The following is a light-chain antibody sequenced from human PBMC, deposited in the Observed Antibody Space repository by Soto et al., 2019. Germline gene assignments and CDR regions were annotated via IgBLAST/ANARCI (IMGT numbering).Light chain of an antibody. Sequence: EIVLTQSPATLSLSPGERATLSCRASQSVSKYLAWYQQKPGQAPRLLIYDASNRATGIPDRFSGSGSGTEFTLIINRLEPEDFAVYYCQQHGSSPPITFGQGTRLEIK. V-gene: IGKV3-20*01. CDR2: DAS. CDR3: QQHGSSPPIT. CDR1: QSVSKY. J-gene: IGKJ5*01.